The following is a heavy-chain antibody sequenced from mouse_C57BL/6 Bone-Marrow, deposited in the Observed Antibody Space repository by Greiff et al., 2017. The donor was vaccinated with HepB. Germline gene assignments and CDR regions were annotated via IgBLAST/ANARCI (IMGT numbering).Heavy chain of an antibody. CDR2: SRNKANDYTT. V-gene: IGHV7-1*01. J-gene: IGHJ3*01. Sequence: EVKLVESGGGLVQSGRSLRLSCATSGFTFSDFYMEWVRQAPGKGLEWIAASRNKANDYTTEYSASVKGRFIVSRDTTQSILYLQMNALRAEDTAIYYCARDGPYGSSYRFAYWGQGTLVTVSA. CDR1: GFTFSDFY. D-gene: IGHD1-1*01. CDR3: ARDGPYGSSYRFAY.